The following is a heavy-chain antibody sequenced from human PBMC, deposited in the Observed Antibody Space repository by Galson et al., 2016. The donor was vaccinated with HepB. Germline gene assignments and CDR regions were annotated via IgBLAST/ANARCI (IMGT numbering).Heavy chain of an antibody. CDR1: GFTFTSFA. J-gene: IGHJ4*02. D-gene: IGHD3-16*01. CDR3: TILRGGNY. CDR2: LSRDGYSA. V-gene: IGHV3-64D*09. Sequence: SLRLSCAASGFTFTSFAMHWVRQAPGMGLEYVSGLSRDGYSADYADSVKGRFTVSRDISKSTLYLQMISLRPEDTALYYCTILRGGNYWGQGTQVTVAS.